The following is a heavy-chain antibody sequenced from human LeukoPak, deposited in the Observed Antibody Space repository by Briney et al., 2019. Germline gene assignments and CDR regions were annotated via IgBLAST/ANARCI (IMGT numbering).Heavy chain of an antibody. D-gene: IGHD5-18*01. CDR1: GGTFSSYA. J-gene: IGHJ4*02. Sequence: VASVKVSCKASGGTFSSYAISWVRRAPGQGLEWMGGIIPIFGTANYAQKFQGRVTITADESTSTAYMELSSLRSEDTAVYYCARDGEYSYGRYWGQGTLATVSS. CDR3: ARDGEYSYGRY. V-gene: IGHV1-69*13. CDR2: IIPIFGTA.